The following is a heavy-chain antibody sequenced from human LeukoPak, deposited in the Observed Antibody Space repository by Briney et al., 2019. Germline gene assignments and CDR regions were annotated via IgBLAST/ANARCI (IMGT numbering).Heavy chain of an antibody. CDR3: VVWFGEYYPTPIDY. V-gene: IGHV3-21*01. D-gene: IGHD3-10*01. CDR1: GFTFSSYS. Sequence: GGSLRLSCAASGFTFSSYSMNWVRQAPGKGLEWVSSISSSSSYIYYADSVKGRFTISRDNAKNSLYLQMNSLRAEDTAVYYCVVWFGEYYPTPIDYWGLGTLVTVSS. CDR2: ISSSSSYI. J-gene: IGHJ4*02.